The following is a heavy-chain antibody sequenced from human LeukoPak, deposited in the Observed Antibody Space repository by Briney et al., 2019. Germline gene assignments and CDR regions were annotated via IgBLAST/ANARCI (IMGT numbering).Heavy chain of an antibody. D-gene: IGHD3-10*01. CDR3: ARDSKWFGEFDP. CDR2: ISSSGSTI. V-gene: IGHV3-11*01. J-gene: IGHJ5*02. CDR1: GFAFSDYY. Sequence: PGGSLRLSCAASGFAFSDYYMSWIRQAPGKGLEWVSYISSSGSTIYYADSVKGRFTISRDNAKNPLYLQMNSLRAEDTAVYYCARDSKWFGEFDPWGQGTLVTVSS.